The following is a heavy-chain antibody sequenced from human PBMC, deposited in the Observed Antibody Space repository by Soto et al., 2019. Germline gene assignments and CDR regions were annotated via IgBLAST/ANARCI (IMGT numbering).Heavy chain of an antibody. J-gene: IGHJ3*02. CDR1: GGSISSGGYS. Sequence: HLQLQESGSGLVKPSQTLSLTCAVSGGSISSGGYSRNWIRRPPGKGLEWIGYIYHNESPYYNPSLKSRVTMSVDRSKNQFSLTLRSVTAADTAVYYCARSIPADAFDIWGQGTVVTVSS. D-gene: IGHD2-21*01. V-gene: IGHV4-30-2*01. CDR2: IYHNESP. CDR3: ARSIPADAFDI.